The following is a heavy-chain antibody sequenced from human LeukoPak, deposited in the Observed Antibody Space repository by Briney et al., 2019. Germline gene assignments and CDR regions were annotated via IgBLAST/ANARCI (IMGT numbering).Heavy chain of an antibody. D-gene: IGHD6-13*01. CDR1: GFTFSSYS. CDR2: ISSSSSYI. Sequence: GGSLRLSCAASGFTFSSYSMNWVRQAPGKGLEWVSSISSSSSYIYYADSVKGRFTISRDNAKNSLYLQMNSLRAEDTAVYYCAHAAAGKRPAYYYCYGMDVWGQGTTVTVSS. J-gene: IGHJ6*02. CDR3: AHAAAGKRPAYYYCYGMDV. V-gene: IGHV3-21*01.